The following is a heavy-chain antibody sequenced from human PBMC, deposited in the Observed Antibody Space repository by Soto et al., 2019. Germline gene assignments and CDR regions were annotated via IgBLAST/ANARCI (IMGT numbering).Heavy chain of an antibody. Sequence: PGGSLRLSCAASGFTFSSYWMHWVRQAPGKGLVWVSRINSDGGSTSYADSVKGRFTISRDNAKNTLYLQMNSLRAEDTAVYYCAREKKSSWYFYGMDVWGQGTTVTVSS. CDR3: AREKKSSWYFYGMDV. D-gene: IGHD6-13*01. CDR2: INSDGGST. J-gene: IGHJ6*02. CDR1: GFTFSSYW. V-gene: IGHV3-74*01.